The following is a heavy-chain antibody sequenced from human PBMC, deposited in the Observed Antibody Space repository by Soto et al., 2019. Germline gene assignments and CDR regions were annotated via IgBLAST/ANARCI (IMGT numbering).Heavy chain of an antibody. CDR3: ARMASFGTLNWFDP. V-gene: IGHV1-8*02. CDR1: GYTFINYD. CDR2: MNPGSGKT. J-gene: IGHJ5*02. D-gene: IGHD3-16*01. Sequence: ASVKVSCKASGYTFINYDIRWVRQATGHGLEWMGWMNPGSGKTGYANKFQGRVTMTRDASTSTAHLELSSLTSEDTAVYYCARMASFGTLNWFDPWGQGTLVTVSS.